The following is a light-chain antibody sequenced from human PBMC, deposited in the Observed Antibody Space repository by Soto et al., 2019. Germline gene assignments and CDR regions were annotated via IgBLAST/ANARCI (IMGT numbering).Light chain of an antibody. J-gene: IGKJ1*01. Sequence: DIQMTQSPSSLSASVGDRVTITCRASQGIRNDLSWYQQKPGKARKRLIYAASSLQGGVPSRFNGSGSGTDFTLTISSLQPEDFATYSCQQSYNSPQTFGRGTKVDIK. V-gene: IGKV1-39*01. CDR2: AAS. CDR3: QQSYNSPQT. CDR1: QGIRND.